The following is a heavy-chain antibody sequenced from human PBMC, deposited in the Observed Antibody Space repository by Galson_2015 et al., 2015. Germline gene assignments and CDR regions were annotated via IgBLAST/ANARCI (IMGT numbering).Heavy chain of an antibody. CDR2: IKSKTDGGTT. J-gene: IGHJ4*02. D-gene: IGHD3-22*01. CDR3: TTDLYYYDSSLFDY. V-gene: IGHV3-15*01. CDR1: GFTFSNAW. Sequence: SLRLSCAASGFTFSNAWMSWVRQAPGKGLEWVGRIKSKTDGGTTDYAAPVKGRFTISRDDSKNTLYLQMNSLKTEDTAVYYCTTDLYYYDSSLFDYWGQGTLVTVSS.